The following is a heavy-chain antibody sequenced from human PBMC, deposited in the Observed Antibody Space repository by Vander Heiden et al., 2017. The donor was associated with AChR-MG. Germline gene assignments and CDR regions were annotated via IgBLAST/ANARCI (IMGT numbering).Heavy chain of an antibody. D-gene: IGHD6-25*01. V-gene: IGHV1-2*02. J-gene: IGHJ4*02. CDR3: TAVTYSSGGDFDH. CDR2: IYPSSGGT. CDR1: GYTFTDYH. Sequence: QVQLVQSGAEVKTPGPSVTVSCTASGYTFTDYHVHWVRQAPGQGLEWMGWIYPSSGGTYYAQTFQGRVTMTRDTSISTAYMELNWLTDDDTAVYYCTAVTYSSGGDFDHWGQGTLVTVSS.